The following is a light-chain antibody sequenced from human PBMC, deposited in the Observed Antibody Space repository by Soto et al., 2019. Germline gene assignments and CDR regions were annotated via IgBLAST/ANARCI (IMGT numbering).Light chain of an antibody. CDR2: DGS. Sequence: DIQMTQSPPSLSASVGDRVTINCRASQQFTSYVNWYQQKDGKAPKLLISDGSTLQTGVPPRFSGTGSGTDFTLTVNGLQPEDFATYYCQQSYGTPPPFGQGTTVEVK. CDR1: QQFTSY. J-gene: IGKJ1*01. CDR3: QQSYGTPPP. V-gene: IGKV1-39*01.